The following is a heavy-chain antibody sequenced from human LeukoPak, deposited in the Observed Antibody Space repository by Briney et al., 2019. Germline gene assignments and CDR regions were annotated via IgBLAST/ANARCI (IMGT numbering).Heavy chain of an antibody. J-gene: IGHJ5*02. V-gene: IGHV4-59*01. CDR1: GGSISSYY. D-gene: IGHD3-10*01. Sequence: SETLSLTCTTSGGSISSYYWSWIRQPPGKGLEWIGYIYYSGSTNYNPALKSRGTISVDTSKNQFSLKLSSVTAADTAVYYCARDMVRGVMKTDNWFDPWGQGTLVTVSS. CDR3: ARDMVRGVMKTDNWFDP. CDR2: IYYSGST.